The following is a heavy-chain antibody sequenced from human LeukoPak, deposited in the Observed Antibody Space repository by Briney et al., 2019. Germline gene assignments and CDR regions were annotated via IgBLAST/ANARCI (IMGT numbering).Heavy chain of an antibody. V-gene: IGHV6-1*01. Sequence: SQTLSLTCAISGESVSSINGAWNWSRQSPSRGLEWVGRTYSKSKWYHEYAESMKGPTTNNPVTSKIRFSLQLNSVTPDDTAVYDCARDEGRSGCYTIDYWGQGTMVTVSS. CDR1: GESVSSINGA. D-gene: IGHD2-2*02. CDR2: TYSKSKWYH. CDR3: ARDEGRSGCYTIDY. J-gene: IGHJ4*01.